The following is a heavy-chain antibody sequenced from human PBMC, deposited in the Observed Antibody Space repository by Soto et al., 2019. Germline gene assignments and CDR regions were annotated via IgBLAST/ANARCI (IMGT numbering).Heavy chain of an antibody. V-gene: IGHV5-10-1*03. CDR3: ATHLRGTHETDYDDDMDV. J-gene: IGHJ6*02. D-gene: IGHD3-16*01. Sequence: EVQLVQSGAEVKKPGESLRISCKGSEYSFTTYWIIWVRQMTGKGLEWMGRIDPSDSYTNYSPSFQGHVTISAGKFISPAYLQSSSLKASDTAMYYCATHLRGTHETDYDDDMDVWGQGTTVTVSS. CDR1: EYSFTTYW. CDR2: IDPSDSYT.